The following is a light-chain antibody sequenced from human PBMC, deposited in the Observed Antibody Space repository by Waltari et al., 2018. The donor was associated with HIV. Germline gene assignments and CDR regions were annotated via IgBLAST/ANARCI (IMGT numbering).Light chain of an antibody. Sequence: QSALTQPASVSGSPGQSITISGTGTSSDVGSYSLVSWYQQHPGKAPKLMIYEVSRRPSGVSNRFSGSKSGNTASLTISGLQADDEADYYCCSYAGSSTFVVFGGGTKLTVL. J-gene: IGLJ2*01. CDR3: CSYAGSSTFVV. V-gene: IGLV2-23*02. CDR1: SSDVGSYSL. CDR2: EVS.